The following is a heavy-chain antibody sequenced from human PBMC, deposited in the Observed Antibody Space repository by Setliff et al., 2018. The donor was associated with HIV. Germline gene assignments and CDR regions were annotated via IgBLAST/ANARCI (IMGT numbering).Heavy chain of an antibody. Sequence: PSETLSLTCTVSGVSIGSHYWSWIRQPPGKGLEWIGYIYHSGSTHYNPSLNSRVAFSVDTSKNQFSLKLYSVTVADTAFYYCARADSSSWFFATFDIWGQGTMVTVSS. J-gene: IGHJ3*02. CDR3: ARADSSSWFFATFDI. V-gene: IGHV4-4*09. CDR2: IYHSGST. CDR1: GVSIGSHY. D-gene: IGHD6-13*01.